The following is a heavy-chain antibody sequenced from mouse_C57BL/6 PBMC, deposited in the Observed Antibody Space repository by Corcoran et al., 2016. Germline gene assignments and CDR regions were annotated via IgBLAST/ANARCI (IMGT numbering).Heavy chain of an antibody. CDR1: GYTFTDYY. Sequence: EVQLQQSGPELVKPGASVKISCKASGYTFTDYYMNWVKQSHGKSLEWIGDINPNNGGTSYNQKFKGKATLTVDKSSSTAYMELRSLTSEDSAVYYCAREGAQATGAMDYWGQGTSITVSS. CDR2: INPNNGGT. D-gene: IGHD3-2*02. CDR3: AREGAQATGAMDY. J-gene: IGHJ4*01. V-gene: IGHV1-26*01.